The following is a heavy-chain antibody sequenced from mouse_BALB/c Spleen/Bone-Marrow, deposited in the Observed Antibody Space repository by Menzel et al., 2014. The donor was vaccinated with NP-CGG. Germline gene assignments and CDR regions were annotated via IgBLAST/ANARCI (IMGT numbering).Heavy chain of an antibody. CDR2: MSYSANT. CDR3: TRGTTAGFAY. CDR1: GYSITSDYA. Sequence: EVKLMESGPGLVKPSQSLSLTCTVTGYSITSDYAWNWIRQFPGNKLEWMGYMSYSANTNYNPSLKSRISITRDTSKNQFFLQLNSVTAEDTATYYCTRGTTAGFAYWGLGTLVTVSA. V-gene: IGHV3-2*02. D-gene: IGHD1-2*01. J-gene: IGHJ3*01.